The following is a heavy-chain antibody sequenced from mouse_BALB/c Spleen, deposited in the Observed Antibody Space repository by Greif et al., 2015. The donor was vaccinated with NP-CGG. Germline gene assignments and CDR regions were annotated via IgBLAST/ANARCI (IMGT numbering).Heavy chain of an antibody. V-gene: IGHV1-69*02. CDR3: VWLRRTYYFDY. D-gene: IGHD2-2*01. CDR1: GYTFTSYW. J-gene: IGHJ2*01. Sequence: QVQLQQPGAELVKPGASVKLSCKASGYTFTSYWMHWVKQRPGQGLEWIGEIDPSDSYTNYNQKFKGKATLTVDESSSTACMQLSSLTSEDSAVYYCVWLRRTYYFDYWGQGTTLTVSS. CDR2: IDPSDSYT.